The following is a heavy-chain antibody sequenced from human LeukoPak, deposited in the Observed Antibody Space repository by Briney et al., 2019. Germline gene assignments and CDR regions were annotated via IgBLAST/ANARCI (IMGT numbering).Heavy chain of an antibody. CDR1: GFIFSNYA. J-gene: IGHJ4*02. D-gene: IGHD4-17*01. CDR3: AKDRVYGDSSFFDY. Sequence: GGSLRLSCAASGFIFSNYAMTWVRQAPGKGLEWVSTISGSDGATYYADSVKGRFTIFRDDSKNTLFLQMNSLRAEDTAVYYCAKDRVYGDSSFFDYWGQGTLVTVSS. CDR2: ISGSDGAT. V-gene: IGHV3-23*01.